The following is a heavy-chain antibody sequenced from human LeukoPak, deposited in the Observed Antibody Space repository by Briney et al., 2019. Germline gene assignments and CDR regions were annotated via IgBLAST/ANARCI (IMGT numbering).Heavy chain of an antibody. V-gene: IGHV4-4*09. Sequence: PSETLSLTCTVSGGSISSYYWSWIRQPPGKGLEWIGYIYTSGSTNYNPSLKSRVTISVDTSKNQFSLKLSSVTAADTAVYYCARARAAGSWYYFDSWGQGVLVTVSS. CDR3: ARARAAGSWYYFDS. CDR1: GGSISSYY. J-gene: IGHJ4*02. CDR2: IYTSGST. D-gene: IGHD6-13*01.